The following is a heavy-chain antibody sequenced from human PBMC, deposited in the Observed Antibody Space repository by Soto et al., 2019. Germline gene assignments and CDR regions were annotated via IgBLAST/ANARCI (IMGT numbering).Heavy chain of an antibody. D-gene: IGHD6-19*01. V-gene: IGHV3-48*01. CDR2: ISSSSSTI. Sequence: PGGSLRLSCAASGFTFSSNNMNWVRQAPGKGLEWVSYISSSSSTIFYTDSVKGRFTVSRDNAKNSLYLHMSSLRAEDTAVYYCARTTAVAGTPEFDYWGQGTLVTVSS. CDR1: GFTFSSNN. CDR3: ARTTAVAGTPEFDY. J-gene: IGHJ4*02.